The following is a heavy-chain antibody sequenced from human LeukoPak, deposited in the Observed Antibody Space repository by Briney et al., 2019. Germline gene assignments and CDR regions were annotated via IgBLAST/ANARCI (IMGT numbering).Heavy chain of an antibody. CDR1: GGSVNSGSYY. J-gene: IGHJ4*02. V-gene: IGHV4-61*01. CDR3: ARAAYGGSYHSDY. D-gene: IGHD1-26*01. Sequence: TLSLTCTVSGGSVNSGSYYWNWIRQPPGKGLEWIGYIYYSGSTNYNPSLKSRVTISVDTSKNQFSLKLSSVTAADTAVYYCARAAYGGSYHSDYWGQGTLVTVSS. CDR2: IYYSGST.